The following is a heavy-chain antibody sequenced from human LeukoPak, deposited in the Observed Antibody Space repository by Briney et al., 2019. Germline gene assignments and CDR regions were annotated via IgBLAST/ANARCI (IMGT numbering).Heavy chain of an antibody. Sequence: SETLSLTCTVSGGSISSYYWSWIRQPAGKGLEWIGRIYSGGSTNYNPSLKSRVTMSVNSSNNQFSLKLSSVTAADTAVFYCARENTGSYREFDYWGQGTLVTVSS. V-gene: IGHV4-4*07. CDR1: GGSISSYY. CDR3: ARENTGSYREFDY. D-gene: IGHD1-26*01. CDR2: IYSGGST. J-gene: IGHJ4*02.